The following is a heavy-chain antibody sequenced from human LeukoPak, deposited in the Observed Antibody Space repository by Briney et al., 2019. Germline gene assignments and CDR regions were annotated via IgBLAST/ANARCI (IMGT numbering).Heavy chain of an antibody. CDR1: AGSISSSSYY. CDR3: ARHSPGTTMWDYYYYYYMDV. CDR2: IYYSGNT. V-gene: IGHV4-39*01. D-gene: IGHD4-17*01. J-gene: IGHJ6*03. Sequence: SETLSLTCTVSAGSISSSSYYWGWIRQPPGKGLEWIGSIYYSGNTYYNPSLKSRVTISIDTSKNQFSLKLSSVTAADTAVYYCARHSPGTTMWDYYYYYYMDVWGKGTTVTISS.